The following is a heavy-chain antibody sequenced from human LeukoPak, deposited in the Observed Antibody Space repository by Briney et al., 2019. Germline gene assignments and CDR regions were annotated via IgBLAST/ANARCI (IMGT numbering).Heavy chain of an antibody. V-gene: IGHV3-23*01. CDR3: AKDPTYDSSGMFDY. D-gene: IGHD3-22*01. J-gene: IGHJ4*02. CDR1: GITLSNYW. CDR2: ISGSGGST. Sequence: GGSLRLSCTASGITLSNYWMHWVRQAPGKGLEWVSAISGSGGSTYYADSVKGRFTISRDNSKNTLYLQMNSLRAEDTAVYYCAKDPTYDSSGMFDYWGQGTLVTVSS.